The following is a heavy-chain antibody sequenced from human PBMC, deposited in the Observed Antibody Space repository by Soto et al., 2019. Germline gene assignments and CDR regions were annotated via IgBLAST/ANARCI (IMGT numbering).Heavy chain of an antibody. CDR2: IIPIFGTA. D-gene: IGHD6-6*01. Sequence: ASVKVSCKASGGTFSSYAISWVRQAPGQGLEWMGGIIPIFGTANYAQKFQGRVTITADESTSTAYMELSSLRSEDTAVYYCARDSWGIAARPNYYYYGMDVWGQGTTVTVSS. V-gene: IGHV1-69*13. CDR3: ARDSWGIAARPNYYYYGMDV. J-gene: IGHJ6*02. CDR1: GGTFSSYA.